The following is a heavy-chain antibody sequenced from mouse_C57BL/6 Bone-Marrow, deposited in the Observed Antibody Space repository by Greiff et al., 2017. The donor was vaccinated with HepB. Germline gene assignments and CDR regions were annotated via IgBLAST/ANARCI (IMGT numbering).Heavy chain of an antibody. CDR3: ARLATVVRYFDV. CDR2: ISNGGGST. J-gene: IGHJ1*03. Sequence: EVKLVESGGGLVKPGGSLKLSCAASGFTFSSYAMYWVRQTPEKRLAWVAYISNGGGSTYYPDTVKGRFTISRDNAKNTLYLQMSRLKSEDTAMYYCARLATVVRYFDVWGTGTTVTVSS. V-gene: IGHV5-12*01. D-gene: IGHD1-1*01. CDR1: GFTFSSYA.